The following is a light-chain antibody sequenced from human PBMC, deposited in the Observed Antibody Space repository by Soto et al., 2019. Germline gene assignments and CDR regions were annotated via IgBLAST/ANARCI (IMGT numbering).Light chain of an antibody. Sequence: SSELTQPPSVSVAPGETARITCGGNDIGTKSVHWYQQKPGQAPVLVIYYDSDRPSGIPERLSGSNSGNTATLTISRVEVGDEADYYCQVWDSSSVHWVFGGGTKLTVL. J-gene: IGLJ3*02. CDR1: DIGTKS. V-gene: IGLV3-21*04. CDR3: QVWDSSSVHWV. CDR2: YDS.